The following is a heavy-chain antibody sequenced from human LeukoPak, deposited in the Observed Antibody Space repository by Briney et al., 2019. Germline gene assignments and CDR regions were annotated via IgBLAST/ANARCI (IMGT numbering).Heavy chain of an antibody. J-gene: IGHJ6*02. CDR3: ARDRLWFGEFNYGMDV. Sequence: PSQRLSLTCTVAGGSISSYYWSCIRQPPGEGLEWIGYIYYSGSTNSNPSLKSRVTISVDTSKNQFSLKLSSVTAADTAVYYCARDRLWFGEFNYGMDVWGQGTTVTVSS. V-gene: IGHV4-59*01. CDR1: GGSISSYY. CDR2: IYYSGST. D-gene: IGHD3-10*01.